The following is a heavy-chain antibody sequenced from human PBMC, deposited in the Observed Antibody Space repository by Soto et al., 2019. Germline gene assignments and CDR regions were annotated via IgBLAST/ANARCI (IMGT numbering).Heavy chain of an antibody. CDR1: GNTFASHG. Sequence: QVQLVQSGPEVKKPGASVKVSCKASGNTFASHGFSWVRQAPGQGLEWMGWISGFNGQTNYALKFQGRVTLTTDTSTSTAYMELWSLRSDDTAVYFCARVDPRGVAVVRDYWGQGTLVTVSS. CDR3: ARVDPRGVAVVRDY. CDR2: ISGFNGQT. J-gene: IGHJ4*02. D-gene: IGHD3-10*01. V-gene: IGHV1-18*01.